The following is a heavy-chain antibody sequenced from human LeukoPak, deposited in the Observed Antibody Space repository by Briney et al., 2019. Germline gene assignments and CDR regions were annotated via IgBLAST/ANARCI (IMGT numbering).Heavy chain of an antibody. CDR2: IKQDGSEK. CDR3: ASPQPYYDFWSGLEASNAFDI. Sequence: GGSLRLSCAASGFTFSSYAMSWVRQAPGKGLEWVANIKQDGSEKYYVDSVKGRFTISRDNAKNSLYLQMNSLRAEDTAVYYCASPQPYYDFWSGLEASNAFDIWGQGTMVTVSS. CDR1: GFTFSSYA. V-gene: IGHV3-7*01. D-gene: IGHD3-3*01. J-gene: IGHJ3*02.